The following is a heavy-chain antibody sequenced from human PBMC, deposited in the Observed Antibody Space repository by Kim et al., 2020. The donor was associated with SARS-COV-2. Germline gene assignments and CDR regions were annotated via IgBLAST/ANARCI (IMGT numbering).Heavy chain of an antibody. CDR3: ARWQRNLKAFDY. V-gene: IGHV3-21*01. J-gene: IGHJ4*02. D-gene: IGHD1-7*01. CDR2: ISSSSSYI. Sequence: GGSLRLSCAASGFTFSSYSMNWVRQAPGKGLEWVSSISSSSSYIYYADSVKGRFTISRDNAKNSLYLQMNSLRAEDTAVYYCARWQRNLKAFDYWGQGTLVTVSS. CDR1: GFTFSSYS.